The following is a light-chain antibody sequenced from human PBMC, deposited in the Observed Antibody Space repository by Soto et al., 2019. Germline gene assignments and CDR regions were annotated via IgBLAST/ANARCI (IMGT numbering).Light chain of an antibody. CDR1: QTISTY. J-gene: IGKJ4*01. CDR3: QHSYSVPRT. Sequence: DIQMTQSPSSLSASIGDRVTITCRASQTISTYLNWYQQSPGKAPRLLIYDASRLQNAVPPRFSGSGSGTDFTLTVSNQQPADFATYYCQHSYSVPRTFGGGTSVESK. CDR2: DAS. V-gene: IGKV1-39*01.